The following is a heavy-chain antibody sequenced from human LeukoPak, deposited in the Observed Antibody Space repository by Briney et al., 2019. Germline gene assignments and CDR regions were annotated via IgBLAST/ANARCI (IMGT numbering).Heavy chain of an antibody. V-gene: IGHV1-2*02. J-gene: IGHJ4*02. CDR3: ARGYSNSSGDFDY. D-gene: IGHD6-6*01. Sequence: ASVKVSCKASGYTFTGYYMHWVRQAPGQGLEWMGWINPNSGGTNYAQKFQGRATMTRDTSISTAYMELSRLRSDDTAVYYCARGYSNSSGDFDYWGQGTLVTVSS. CDR2: INPNSGGT. CDR1: GYTFTGYY.